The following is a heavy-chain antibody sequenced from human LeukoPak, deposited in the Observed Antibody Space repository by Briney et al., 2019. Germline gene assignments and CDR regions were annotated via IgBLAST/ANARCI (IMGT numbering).Heavy chain of an antibody. D-gene: IGHD1-1*01. CDR2: TYYRPKWYN. J-gene: IGHJ4*02. CDR1: GDCVSSNSAA. CDR3: ARDQRGMIFYFDY. V-gene: IGHV6-1*01. Sequence: SQTLSLTCAISGDCVSSNSAAWDWIRQSPSRGLEWLGRTYYRPKWYNDFAVSVKSRITINPDTSKNQFSLQLNSMAPEDTAVYYCARDQRGMIFYFDYWGQGTLVTVSS.